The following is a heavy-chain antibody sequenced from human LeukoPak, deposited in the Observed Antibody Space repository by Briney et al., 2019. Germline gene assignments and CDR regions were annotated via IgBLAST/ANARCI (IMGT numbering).Heavy chain of an antibody. CDR1: GVTFSSYS. CDR2: ISSSSSYI. J-gene: IGHJ6*03. CDR3: ARDSHSYYYYMDV. Sequence: GGSLRLSCAASGVTFSSYSMNWVRQAPGMGLEWVSSISSSSSYIYYADSVKGRFTISRDNAKNSLYLQMNSLRAEDTAVYYCARDSHSYYYYMDVWGKGTTVTVSS. V-gene: IGHV3-21*01.